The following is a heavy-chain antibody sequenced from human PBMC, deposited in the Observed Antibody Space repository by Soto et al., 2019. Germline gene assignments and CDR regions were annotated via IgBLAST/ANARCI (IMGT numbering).Heavy chain of an antibody. CDR2: INPNSGGT. J-gene: IGHJ6*02. CDR1: GYTFTGYY. V-gene: IGHV1-2*02. CDR3: ARDSRPGEKLWLHTYYYGMDV. D-gene: IGHD5-18*01. Sequence: ASVKVSCKASGYTFTGYYMHWVRQAPGQGLEWMGWINPNSGGTNYAQKFQGRVTMTRDTSISTAYMELSRLRSDDTAVYYCARDSRPGEKLWLHTYYYGMDVWGQATTVTVS.